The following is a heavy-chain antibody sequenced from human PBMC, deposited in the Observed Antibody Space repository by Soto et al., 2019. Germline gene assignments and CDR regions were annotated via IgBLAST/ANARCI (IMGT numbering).Heavy chain of an antibody. CDR3: ARRPLFDY. CDR1: GGSISSNNW. Sequence: QVQLQESGPGLVKPSGTLSLTCAVSGGSISSNNWWSWVRQSPGKGLEWIAEIYPSGSTNYNPSLKGRVTISVDKSKSQFSLRLSSVTAADTAIYYCARRPLFDYWGQGALVTVSS. V-gene: IGHV4-4*02. J-gene: IGHJ4*02. CDR2: IYPSGST.